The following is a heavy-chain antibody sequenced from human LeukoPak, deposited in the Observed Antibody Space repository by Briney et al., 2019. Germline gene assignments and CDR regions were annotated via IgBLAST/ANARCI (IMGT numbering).Heavy chain of an antibody. V-gene: IGHV3-7*03. J-gene: IGHJ3*02. D-gene: IGHD6-13*01. CDR1: GFTFSSYW. CDR2: IKQDGSEK. CDR3: ARAGGQQLKNAFDI. Sequence: GGSLRLSCAASGFTFSSYWMSWVRQAPGKGLEWVANIKQDGSEKYYVDSVKGRFTISRDNAKNSLYLQMNSLRAEDTALYYCARAGGQQLKNAFDIWGQGTMVTVSS.